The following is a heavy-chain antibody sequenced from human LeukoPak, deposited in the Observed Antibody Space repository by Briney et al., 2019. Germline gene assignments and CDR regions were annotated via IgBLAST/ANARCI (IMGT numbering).Heavy chain of an antibody. D-gene: IGHD3-22*01. CDR1: GFTFSSYS. V-gene: IGHV3-21*01. CDR2: ISSSSSYI. Sequence: GGSLRLSCAASGFTFSSYSMNWVRQAPGKGLEWVSSISSSSSYIYYADSVKGRFTISRDNAKNSLYLQMNSLRAEDTAVYYCAKEIKPITMIVVVIASGMDVWGQGTTVTVSS. CDR3: AKEIKPITMIVVVIASGMDV. J-gene: IGHJ6*02.